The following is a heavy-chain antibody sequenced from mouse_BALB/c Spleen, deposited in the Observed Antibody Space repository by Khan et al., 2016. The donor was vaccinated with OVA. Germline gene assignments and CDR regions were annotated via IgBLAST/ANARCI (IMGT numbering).Heavy chain of an antibody. J-gene: IGHJ2*01. V-gene: IGHV3-2*02. CDR1: GYSITSGYG. CDR3: ARTARIKY. D-gene: IGHD1-2*01. Sequence: EVQLQESGPGLVKPSQSLSLTCTVTGYSITSGYGWNWIRQFPGNKLEWMGYISYSGSTHYNPSFKSRISINRDTSKNQFFLQLNSVPTDDTATYYCARTARIKYWGQGTTLTVSS. CDR2: ISYSGST.